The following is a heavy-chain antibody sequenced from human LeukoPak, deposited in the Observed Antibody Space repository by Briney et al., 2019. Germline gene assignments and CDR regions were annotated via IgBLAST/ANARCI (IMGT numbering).Heavy chain of an antibody. J-gene: IGHJ4*02. D-gene: IGHD5-18*01. CDR2: IYGGGST. CDR1: GFTVSSNY. Sequence: GGSLRLSCAASGFTVSSNYMSWVRQAPGKGLEWVSVIYGGGSTYYADSVKGRFTISRDNSKNTLYLQMNSLRAEDTAVYYCATSIANTAMAIDYWGQGTLVTVSS. V-gene: IGHV3-53*01. CDR3: ATSIANTAMAIDY.